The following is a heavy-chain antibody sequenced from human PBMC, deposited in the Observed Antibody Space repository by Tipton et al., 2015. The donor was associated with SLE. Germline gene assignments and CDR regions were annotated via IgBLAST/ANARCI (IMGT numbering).Heavy chain of an antibody. J-gene: IGHJ6*04. D-gene: IGHD3-3*01. CDR3: ARLQYIFGGMDV. V-gene: IGHV4-34*01. CDR1: TGSFSGYY. CDR2: INHRGGT. Sequence: TLSLTCTVYTGSFSGYYWSWIRQPPGKGLEWIGEINHRGGTNLNPSLESRVSVSKDTSKNQFSLKLTSVTAADTAVYYCARLQYIFGGMDVWGEGTTVTVSS.